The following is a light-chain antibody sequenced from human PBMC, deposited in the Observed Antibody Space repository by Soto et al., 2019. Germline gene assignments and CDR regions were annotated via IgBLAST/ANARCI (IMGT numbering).Light chain of an antibody. J-gene: IGKJ1*01. CDR1: QGISSY. CDR3: QQLNSYPRT. V-gene: IGKV1-9*01. CDR2: AAA. Sequence: IPLTQSPSSLSASVGDRVTITCRASQGISSYVAWYQQKPGKAPKLLIYAAATLQSGVPSSFSGSGSGTDFTLSISSLQPEDFATYFCQQLNSYPRTFGQGTKVEIK.